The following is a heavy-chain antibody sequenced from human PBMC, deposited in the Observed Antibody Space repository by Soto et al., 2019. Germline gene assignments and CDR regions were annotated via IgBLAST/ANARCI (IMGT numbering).Heavy chain of an antibody. CDR3: ARDPSYSGYAHHDP. Sequence: GGSLRLSCAASGFTFSDYYMSWIRQAPGKGLEWVSYISSSGSTIYYADSMKGRFTISRDNAKNSLYLQMNSLRAEDTAVYYCARDPSYSGYAHHDPWGQGTLVTVSS. V-gene: IGHV3-11*01. CDR1: GFTFSDYY. CDR2: ISSSGSTI. D-gene: IGHD5-12*01. J-gene: IGHJ5*02.